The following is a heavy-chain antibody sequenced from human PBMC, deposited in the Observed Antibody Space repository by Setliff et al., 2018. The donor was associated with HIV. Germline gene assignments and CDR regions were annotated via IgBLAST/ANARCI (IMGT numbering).Heavy chain of an antibody. CDR2: VSGSGGFT. Sequence: PGGSLRLSCAASGFTFSNYDMTWVRQAPGKGLEWVSGVSGSGGFTSYADSVKGRFTISRHNSKNTLYLHMNSLRAEDTAVYYCAKKVPGVGVAGPFDYWGQGTLVTVSS. CDR1: GFTFSNYD. CDR3: AKKVPGVGVAGPFDY. D-gene: IGHD6-19*01. J-gene: IGHJ4*02. V-gene: IGHV3-23*01.